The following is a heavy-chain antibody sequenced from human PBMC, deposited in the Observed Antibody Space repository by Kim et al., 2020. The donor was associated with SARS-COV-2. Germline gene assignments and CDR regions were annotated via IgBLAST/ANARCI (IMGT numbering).Heavy chain of an antibody. CDR1: GGSFSGYY. J-gene: IGHJ6*03. CDR2: INYSGST. V-gene: IGHV4-34*01. Sequence: SETLSLRCGVSGGSFSGYYWSWIRQSPGKGLEWIGEINYSGSTNYNESLQSRVTISIDGSTNQFSLNVTSVTAADPAVSYCARGHPAIVRAGYYYLDVWG. D-gene: IGHD2-21*01. CDR3: ARGHPAIVRAGYYYLDV.